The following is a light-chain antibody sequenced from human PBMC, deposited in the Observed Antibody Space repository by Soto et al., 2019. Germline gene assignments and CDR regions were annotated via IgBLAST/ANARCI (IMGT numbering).Light chain of an antibody. J-gene: IGKJ1*01. CDR3: QQSYSTPRT. CDR1: QSISSY. Sequence: DIQMTQSPSSLSASVGDRVTITCRANQSISSYLNWYQQKPEKAPKLLIYAASSLQSGVPPRFSGSGSGTDFTLTISSLQPEDFPTYYCQQSYSTPRTFGQRTKVEIK. V-gene: IGKV1-39*01. CDR2: AAS.